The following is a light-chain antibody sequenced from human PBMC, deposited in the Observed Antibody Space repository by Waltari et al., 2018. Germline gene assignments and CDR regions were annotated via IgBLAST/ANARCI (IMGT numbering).Light chain of an antibody. V-gene: IGKV3-20*01. CDR1: QTVRTTY. CDR3: QQYDISPLT. J-gene: IGKJ4*01. Sequence: EIVLTQSPGTLSLSPGERATLSCRARQTVRTTYVAWYQQKPGQAPTLLIYGASSRATGIPDRFSGSGSGTDFSLPISRLEPEDFAVYYCQQYDISPLTFGGGTRVEIK. CDR2: GAS.